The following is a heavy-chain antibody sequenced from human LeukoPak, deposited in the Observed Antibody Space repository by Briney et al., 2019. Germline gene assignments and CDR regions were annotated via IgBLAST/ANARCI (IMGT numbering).Heavy chain of an antibody. D-gene: IGHD7-27*01. CDR1: GGSFSGYY. J-gene: IGHJ2*01. V-gene: IGHV4-34*01. Sequence: SETLSLTCAVYGGSFSGYYWSWIRQPPGKGLEWIGEINHSGSTNYNPSLKSRVTISVDTSKIQFSLKLSSVTAADTAVYYCARGRTGYWYFDLWGRGTLVTVSS. CDR2: INHSGST. CDR3: ARGRTGYWYFDL.